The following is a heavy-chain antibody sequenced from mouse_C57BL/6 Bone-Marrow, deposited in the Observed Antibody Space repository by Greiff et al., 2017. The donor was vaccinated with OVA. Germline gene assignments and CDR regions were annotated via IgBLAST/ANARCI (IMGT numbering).Heavy chain of an antibody. Sequence: EVMLVESGGGLVQPGGSLKLSCAASGFTFSDYGMAWVRQAPRKGLEWVAFISNLAYSIYYADTVTGRFTISRENAKNTLYLEMSSLRSEDTAMYYCARHGYYPYWGQGTLVTVSA. CDR1: GFTFSDYG. J-gene: IGHJ3*01. CDR2: ISNLAYSI. V-gene: IGHV5-15*01. CDR3: ARHGYYPY. D-gene: IGHD2-3*01.